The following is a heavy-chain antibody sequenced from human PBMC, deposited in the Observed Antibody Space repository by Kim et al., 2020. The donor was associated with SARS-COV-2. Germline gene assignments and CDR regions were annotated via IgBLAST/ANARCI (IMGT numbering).Heavy chain of an antibody. Sequence: ASVKVSCKVSGYTLTELSMHWVRQAPGKGLEWMGGFDPEDGETIYAQKFQGRVTMTEDTSTDTAYMELSSLRSEDTVVYYCATGGIVATGLYYFDYWGQGTLVTVSS. J-gene: IGHJ4*02. CDR3: ATGGIVATGLYYFDY. V-gene: IGHV1-24*01. CDR2: FDPEDGET. D-gene: IGHD5-12*01. CDR1: GYTLTELS.